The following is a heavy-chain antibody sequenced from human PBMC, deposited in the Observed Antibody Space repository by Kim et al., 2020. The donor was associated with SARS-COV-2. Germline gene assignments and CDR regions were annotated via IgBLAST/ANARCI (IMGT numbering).Heavy chain of an antibody. J-gene: IGHJ4*02. CDR3: ARQEDYDSSGPTSGY. Sequence: SETLSLTCAVYGGSFSGYYWSWIRQPPGKGLEWIGEINHSGSTNYNPSLKSRVTISVDTSKNQFSLKLSSVTAADTAVYYCARQEDYDSSGPTSGYWGQGTLVTVSS. V-gene: IGHV4-34*01. CDR2: INHSGST. D-gene: IGHD3-22*01. CDR1: GGSFSGYY.